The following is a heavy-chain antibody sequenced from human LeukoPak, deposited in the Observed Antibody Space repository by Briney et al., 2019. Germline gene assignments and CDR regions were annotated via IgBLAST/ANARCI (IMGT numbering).Heavy chain of an antibody. V-gene: IGHV3-48*03. CDR3: AELGITMIGGV. J-gene: IGHJ6*04. Sequence: GGSLRLSCAASGFTFSSYEMNWVRQAPGKGLEWVSYISSSGSTIYYADSVKGRFTISRDNAKNSLYLQMNSQRAEDTAVYYCAELGITMIGGVWGKGTTVTLSS. CDR2: ISSSGSTI. CDR1: GFTFSSYE. D-gene: IGHD3-10*02.